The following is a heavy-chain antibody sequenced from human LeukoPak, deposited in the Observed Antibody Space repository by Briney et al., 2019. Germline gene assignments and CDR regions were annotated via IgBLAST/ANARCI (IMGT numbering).Heavy chain of an antibody. V-gene: IGHV5-51*01. CDR2: IHPATSDT. J-gene: IGHJ4*02. CDR1: GYSFTSYW. Sequence: PGESLKISCKGSGYSFTSYWIGWVRQMPGKGLEWMGIIHPATSDTRYSPSFQGQVTISADKSSSTAYLQWRTLQASDTAMYYCARGSTSSDYWGQGTPVTVSS. CDR3: ARGSTSSDY. D-gene: IGHD2-2*01.